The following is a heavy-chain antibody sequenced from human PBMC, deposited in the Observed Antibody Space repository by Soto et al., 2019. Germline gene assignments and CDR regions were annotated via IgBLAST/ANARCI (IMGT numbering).Heavy chain of an antibody. Sequence: VKVSCKASGYTFTSYAMHWVRQAPGQGLEWMGWINAGNGKTNYSQKFQGRVTITTDTSTSTAYMELSSLRSEDTAVYYCARQSSSFVFDPWGQGTLVTVSS. CDR1: GYTFTSYA. CDR2: INAGNGKT. D-gene: IGHD6-13*01. CDR3: ARQSSSFVFDP. J-gene: IGHJ5*02. V-gene: IGHV1-3*01.